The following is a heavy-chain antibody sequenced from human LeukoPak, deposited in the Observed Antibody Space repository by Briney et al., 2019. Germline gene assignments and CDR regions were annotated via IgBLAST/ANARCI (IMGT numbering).Heavy chain of an antibody. CDR1: GYTFTGYY. V-gene: IGHV1-2*02. D-gene: IGHD3-9*01. CDR3: ARSPDIMTGEKFDY. CDR2: MNPKSGGT. J-gene: IGHJ4*02. Sequence: ASVKVSCKASGYTFTGYYVHWVRQAPGQGLEWMGWMNPKSGGTNYAQKFEARVTMNRDTSISTAYMELSRLRFDDTAVYYCARSPDIMTGEKFDYWGQGTLVTVSS.